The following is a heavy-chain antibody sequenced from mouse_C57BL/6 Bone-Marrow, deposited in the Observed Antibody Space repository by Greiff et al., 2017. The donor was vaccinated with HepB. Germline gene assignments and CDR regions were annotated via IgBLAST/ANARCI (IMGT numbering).Heavy chain of an antibody. CDR1: GFTFSDYY. J-gene: IGHJ1*03. CDR3: ARDHYYGSSYWYFDV. V-gene: IGHV5-16*01. CDR2: INYDGSST. Sequence: DVMLVESEGGLVQPGSSMKLSCTASGFTFSDYYMAWVRQVPEKGLEWVANINYDGSSTYYLDSLKSRFIISRDNAKNILYLQISSLKSEDTATYYCARDHYYGSSYWYFDVWGTGTTVTVSS. D-gene: IGHD1-1*01.